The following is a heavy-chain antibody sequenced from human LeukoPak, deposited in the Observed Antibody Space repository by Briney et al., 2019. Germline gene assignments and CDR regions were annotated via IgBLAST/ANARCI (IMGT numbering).Heavy chain of an antibody. CDR2: IYYSGST. CDR1: GGSISSSSYY. J-gene: IGHJ4*02. D-gene: IGHD3-9*01. CDR3: ARQSGIDDILTGHYSWVLYFDY. Sequence: SETLSLTCTVSGGSISSSSYYWGWIRQPPGKGLEWIGSIYYSGSTYYNPSLKSRVTISVDTSKNQFSLKLSSVTAADTAVYYCARQSGIDDILTGHYSWVLYFDYWGQGTLVTVSS. V-gene: IGHV4-39*01.